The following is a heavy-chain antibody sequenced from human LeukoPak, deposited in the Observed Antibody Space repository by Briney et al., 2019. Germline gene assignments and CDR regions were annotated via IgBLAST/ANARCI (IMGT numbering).Heavy chain of an antibody. CDR2: IYYSGST. Sequence: SETLSLTCTVSGGSISSYYWSWIRQPPGKGLEWIGYIYYSGSTNYNPSLKSRVTISVDTPKNQFSLKLSSVTAADTAVYYCARDTEGYCSGGSCSASAFDIWGQGTMVTVSS. D-gene: IGHD2-15*01. J-gene: IGHJ3*02. V-gene: IGHV4-59*12. CDR3: ARDTEGYCSGGSCSASAFDI. CDR1: GGSISSYY.